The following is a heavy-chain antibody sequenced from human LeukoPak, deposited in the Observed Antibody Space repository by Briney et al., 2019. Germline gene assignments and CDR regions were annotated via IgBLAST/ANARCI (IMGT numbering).Heavy chain of an antibody. CDR3: ATSGSYFPFGY. CDR1: GFTFSSYG. V-gene: IGHV3-48*04. J-gene: IGHJ4*02. Sequence: PGGSLRLSCAASGFTFSSYGMNWVRQAPGKGLEWVSYISSSGSTIYYADSVKGRFTISRDNAKNSLYLQMNSLRAEDTAVYYCATSGSYFPFGYWGQGTLVTVSS. CDR2: ISSSGSTI. D-gene: IGHD1-26*01.